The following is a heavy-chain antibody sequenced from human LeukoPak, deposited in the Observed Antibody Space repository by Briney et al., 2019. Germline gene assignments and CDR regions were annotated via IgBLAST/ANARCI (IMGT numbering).Heavy chain of an antibody. D-gene: IGHD2-2*01. CDR3: ARDGTSTDDY. CDR2: ISGNSDNP. J-gene: IGHJ4*02. V-gene: IGHV1-18*01. CDR1: GYTFSNFG. Sequence: ASVKVSCKASGYTFSNFGISWVRRAPGQGLEWMGWISGNSDNPNYGQKFQGRLTVTTDSSTSTAYMELRNLRSDDTPVYYCARDGTSTDDYWGQGTLVTVSS.